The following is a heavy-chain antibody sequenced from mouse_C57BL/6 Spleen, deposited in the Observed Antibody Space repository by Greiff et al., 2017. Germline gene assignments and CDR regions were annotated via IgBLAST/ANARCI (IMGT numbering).Heavy chain of an antibody. CDR3: AKNSSYAAMDY. V-gene: IGHV2-5*01. J-gene: IGHJ4*01. CDR2: IWRGGST. Sequence: VKLVESGPGLVQPSQSLSITCTVSGFSLTSYGVHWVRQSPGKGLEWLGVIWRGGSTDYNAAFMSRLSITKYNSKSQVFFKMNSLQADDTAIYYCAKNSSYAAMDYWGQGTSVTVSS. D-gene: IGHD1-1*01. CDR1: GFSLTSYG.